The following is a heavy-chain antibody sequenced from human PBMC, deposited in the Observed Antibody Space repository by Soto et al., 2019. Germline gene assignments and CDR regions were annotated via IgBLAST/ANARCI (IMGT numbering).Heavy chain of an antibody. CDR3: ARDPPITSDYAMDV. CDR2: TYTDGST. CDR1: GFVVSSSY. J-gene: IGHJ6*02. V-gene: IGHV3-53*01. Sequence: GGSLRLSCAASGFVVSSSYIMWVRQAPGKGLECISVTYTDGSTHYADSVKGRFTIYRDDSRNTLYPQMNSLRAEDTAVYYCARDPPITSDYAMDVWGQGTTVTVSS. D-gene: IGHD1-20*01.